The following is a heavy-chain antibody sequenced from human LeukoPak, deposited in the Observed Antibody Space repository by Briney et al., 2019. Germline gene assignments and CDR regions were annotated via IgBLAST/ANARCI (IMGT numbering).Heavy chain of an antibody. Sequence: GGSLRLSCAASGFTFDDSAMHWVRQAPGKGLEWVSLITWNAGTTYYADSVQGRFTISRDNGKNALYLQMNSLRAEDTAVYYCARGRAYRDGTDVWGQGTTVTVSS. V-gene: IGHV3-43D*04. D-gene: IGHD1-26*01. CDR2: ITWNAGTT. J-gene: IGHJ6*02. CDR3: ARGRAYRDGTDV. CDR1: GFTFDDSA.